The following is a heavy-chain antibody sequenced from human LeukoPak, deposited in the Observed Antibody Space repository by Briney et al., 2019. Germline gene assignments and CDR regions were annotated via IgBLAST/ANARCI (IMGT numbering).Heavy chain of an antibody. CDR3: AKWRARGSSAAYDY. J-gene: IGHJ4*02. V-gene: IGHV3-23*01. CDR1: GFTFSSYA. D-gene: IGHD6-13*01. CDR2: ISGSGGST. Sequence: PGGSLRPSCAASGFTFSSYAMSWVRQAPGKGLEWVSAISGSGGSTYYADSVKGRFTISRDNSKNTLYLQMNSLRAEDTAVYYCAKWRARGSSAAYDYWGQGTLVTVSS.